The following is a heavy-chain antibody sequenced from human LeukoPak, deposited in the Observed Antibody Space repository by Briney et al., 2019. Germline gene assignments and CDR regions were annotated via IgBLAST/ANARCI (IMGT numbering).Heavy chain of an antibody. CDR3: AREGSMTARPFVSIDY. CDR2: IHTSGST. D-gene: IGHD6-6*01. J-gene: IGHJ4*02. V-gene: IGHV4-4*07. Sequence: SETLSLTCTVSGGSISIYYWRWIRQPAGKGLEWIGRIHTSGSTDYNPSLESRVTMSVDTSRDQFSLKLSSVTAADTAVYYCAREGSMTARPFVSIDYWGQGTLVTVSS. CDR1: GGSISIYY.